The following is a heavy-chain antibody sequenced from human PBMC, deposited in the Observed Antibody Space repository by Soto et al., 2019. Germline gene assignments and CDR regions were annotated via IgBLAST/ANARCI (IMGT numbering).Heavy chain of an antibody. D-gene: IGHD3-10*01. V-gene: IGHV4-4*02. CDR2: IYHSGST. J-gene: IGHJ6*02. Sequence: PSETLSLTCAVSGGSISSSNWWSWVRQPPGKGLEWIGEIYHSGSTNYNPSLKSRVTISVDKSKNQFSLKLSSVTAADTAVYYCARDRALYGSGSYLPLVYYGMDVWAQGTTVTVSS. CDR1: GGSISSSNW. CDR3: ARDRALYGSGSYLPLVYYGMDV.